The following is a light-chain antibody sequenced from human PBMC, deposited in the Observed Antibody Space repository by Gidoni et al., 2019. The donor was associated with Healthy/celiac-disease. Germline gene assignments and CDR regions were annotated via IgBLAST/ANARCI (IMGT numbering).Light chain of an antibody. CDR1: ALPKQY. V-gene: IGLV3-25*03. CDR2: KDS. CDR3: QSADSSGTYVV. J-gene: IGLJ2*01. Sequence: SYELTQPPSLSVSPGQTARITCSGDALPKQYAYWYQQKPGQAPVLVIYKDSERPSGIPERFSGSSSGTTVTLTISGVQAEDEADYYCQSADSSGTYVVVGGGTKLTVL.